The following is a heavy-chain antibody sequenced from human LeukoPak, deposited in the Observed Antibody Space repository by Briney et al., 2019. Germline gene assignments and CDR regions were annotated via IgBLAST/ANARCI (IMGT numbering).Heavy chain of an antibody. CDR2: ISSGSSYI. V-gene: IGHV3-21*01. J-gene: IGHJ4*02. CDR3: AKPVSVDTAMVPCDY. D-gene: IGHD5-18*01. CDR1: GFTFSSYS. Sequence: GGSLRLSCAASGFTFSSYSMNWVRQAPGKGLEWVSSISSGSSYIYYADSVKGRFTISRDNAKNSLYLQMNSLRAEDAAVYYCAKPVSVDTAMVPCDYWGQGTLVTVSS.